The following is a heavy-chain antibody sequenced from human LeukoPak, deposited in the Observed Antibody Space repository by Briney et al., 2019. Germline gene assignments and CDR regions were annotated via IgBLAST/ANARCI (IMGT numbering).Heavy chain of an antibody. V-gene: IGHV4-31*03. CDR3: ARDPGSYDFWSGYFPYGMDV. J-gene: IGHJ6*02. CDR2: IYYSGST. CDR1: GGSISSGGYY. Sequence: PSETLSLTCTVSGGSISSGGYYWSWIRQHPGKGLEWIGYIYYSGSTYYNPSLKSRVTISVDTSKNQFSLKLSSVTAADTAVYYCARDPGSYDFWSGYFPYGMDVWGQGTTVTVSS. D-gene: IGHD3-3*01.